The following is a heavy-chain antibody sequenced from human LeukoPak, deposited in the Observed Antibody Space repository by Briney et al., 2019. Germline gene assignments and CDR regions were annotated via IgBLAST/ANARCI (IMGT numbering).Heavy chain of an antibody. V-gene: IGHV1-2*02. CDR3: ARGGFDY. CDR2: ISPNSDDT. CDR1: GYTFTGYY. Sequence: ASVKVSCKASGYTFTGYYLHWVRQAPGQGLEWMGWISPNSDDTNYAQKFRGRVKMTRDPSISTAYMELSRLRSDDTAIYYCARGGFDYWGQGTLVTVSS. J-gene: IGHJ4*02.